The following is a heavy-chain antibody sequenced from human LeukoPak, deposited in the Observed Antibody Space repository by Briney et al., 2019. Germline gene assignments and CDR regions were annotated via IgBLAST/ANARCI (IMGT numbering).Heavy chain of an antibody. J-gene: IGHJ4*02. Sequence: GGAPRLSCAAPGFTFSKYSMKWVRPAPGEGLGGVSSISSSSSYIYYADSVKGRFTISRDNAKNSLYLQMNSLRAEDTAVYYCAKDRAGSSWYYFDYWGQGTLVTVSS. CDR2: ISSSSSYI. CDR1: GFTFSKYS. CDR3: AKDRAGSSWYYFDY. V-gene: IGHV3-21*01. D-gene: IGHD6-13*01.